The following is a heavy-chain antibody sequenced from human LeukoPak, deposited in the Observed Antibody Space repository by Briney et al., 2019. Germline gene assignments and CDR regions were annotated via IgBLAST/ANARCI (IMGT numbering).Heavy chain of an antibody. CDR1: GGSISSSSYY. J-gene: IGHJ4*02. Sequence: SETLSLTCTVSGGSISSSSYYWGWIRQPPGEGLEWIGSIYYSGSTYYNPSLKSRVTISVDTSKNQFSLKLSSVTAVDTAVYYCARQAIWLVDYWGQGTLVTVSS. CDR2: IYYSGST. V-gene: IGHV4-39*01. D-gene: IGHD6-19*01. CDR3: ARQAIWLVDY.